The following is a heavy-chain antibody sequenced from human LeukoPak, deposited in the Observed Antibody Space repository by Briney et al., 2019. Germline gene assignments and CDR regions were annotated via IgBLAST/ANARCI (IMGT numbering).Heavy chain of an antibody. J-gene: IGHJ3*02. CDR3: ARDRRDGYNYDAFDI. V-gene: IGHV4-34*01. D-gene: IGHD5-24*01. Sequence: SETLSLTCAVYGGSFSGYYWSWIRQPPGKGLEWIGEINHSGSTNYNPSLKSRGTISVDTSKNQFSLKLSSVTAADTAVYYCARDRRDGYNYDAFDIWGQGTMVTVSS. CDR2: INHSGST. CDR1: GGSFSGYY.